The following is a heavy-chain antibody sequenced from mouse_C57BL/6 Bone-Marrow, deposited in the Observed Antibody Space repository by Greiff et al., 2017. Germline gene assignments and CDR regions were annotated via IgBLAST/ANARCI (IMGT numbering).Heavy chain of an antibody. Sequence: QVQLQQSGPALVQPGASVKISCKASVYAFSSSWMNWVKQRPGKGLEWIGRIYPGDGDTNYNGKFKGKATLTADKSSSTAYMQLSSLTSEDSAVYFCARPIYYYGSTWFAYWGQGTLVTVSA. D-gene: IGHD1-1*01. CDR2: IYPGDGDT. J-gene: IGHJ3*01. V-gene: IGHV1-82*01. CDR1: VYAFSSSW. CDR3: ARPIYYYGSTWFAY.